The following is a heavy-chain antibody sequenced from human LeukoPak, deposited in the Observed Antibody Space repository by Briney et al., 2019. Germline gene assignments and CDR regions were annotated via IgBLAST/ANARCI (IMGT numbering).Heavy chain of an antibody. Sequence: PSETLSLTCTVSGGSISSYYWSWIRQPPGKGLEWIGYIYYSGSTNYNPSLKGRVTISVDTSKNQFSLKLSSVTAADTAVYYCARDITIFGVVRYMDVWGKGTTVTVSS. J-gene: IGHJ6*03. CDR2: IYYSGST. D-gene: IGHD3-3*01. CDR3: ARDITIFGVVRYMDV. CDR1: GGSISSYY. V-gene: IGHV4-59*01.